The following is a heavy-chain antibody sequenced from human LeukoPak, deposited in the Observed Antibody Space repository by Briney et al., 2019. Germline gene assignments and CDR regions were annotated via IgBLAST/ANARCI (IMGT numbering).Heavy chain of an antibody. V-gene: IGHV4-4*07. CDR1: GAHISNYY. D-gene: IGHD3-22*01. Sequence: PSETLSLTCTVSGAHISNYYWTWVRQSAAQGLEWIGRLHARESTIYNPSLKSRLTMSIDTSKDQLSLTLTSVTAADSAVYYCASLSSGAAFDVWGRGTVVTVSS. CDR2: LHAREST. J-gene: IGHJ3*01. CDR3: ASLSSGAAFDV.